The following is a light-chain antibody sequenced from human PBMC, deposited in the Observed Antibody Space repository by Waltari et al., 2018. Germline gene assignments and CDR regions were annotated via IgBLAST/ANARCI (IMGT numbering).Light chain of an antibody. CDR2: WAS. V-gene: IGKV4-1*01. J-gene: IGKJ1*01. CDR3: QQHYSTSWT. Sequence: DIVMTQSPDSLPVSLGERATINCKSSQSLLDTSTNKNYLAWYQQKPGQSPKLLIYWASTRESGVPDRFSGSGSGTDFTLSISNLQAEDVAVYYCQQHYSTSWTFGRGTKVDIE. CDR1: QSLLDTSTNKNY.